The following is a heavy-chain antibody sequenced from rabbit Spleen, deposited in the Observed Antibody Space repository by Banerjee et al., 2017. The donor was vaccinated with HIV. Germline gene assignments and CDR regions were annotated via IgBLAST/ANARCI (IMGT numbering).Heavy chain of an antibody. CDR2: IYPVFGIT. CDR1: GVSFSSSSY. J-gene: IGHJ4*01. Sequence: QSLEESGGDLVKPGASLTLTCTASGVSFSSSSYMCWVRQAPGKGLEWIGDIYPVFGITNYANWVKGRFTISSDNAQNTVDLQMNSLTPADTATYFCARNANGGWDLWGPGTLVTVS. CDR3: ARNANGGWDL. D-gene: IGHD4-1*01. V-gene: IGHV1S40*01.